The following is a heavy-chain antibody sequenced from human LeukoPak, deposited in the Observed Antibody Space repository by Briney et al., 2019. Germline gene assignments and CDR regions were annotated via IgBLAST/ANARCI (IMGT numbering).Heavy chain of an antibody. CDR3: ARERGSSFDY. Sequence: PGGSLRLSCAASGFTFSGYEMNWVRQAPGKGLGWVSYISSSGNTIDYADSVKGRFTISRDNAKNSLYLQMKSLRAEDTAVYYCARERGSSFDYWGQGTLVTVSS. CDR1: GFTFSGYE. CDR2: ISSSGNTI. V-gene: IGHV3-48*03. J-gene: IGHJ4*02. D-gene: IGHD1-26*01.